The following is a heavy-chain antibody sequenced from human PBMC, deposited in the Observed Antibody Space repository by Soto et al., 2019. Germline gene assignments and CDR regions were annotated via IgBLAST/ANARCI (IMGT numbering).Heavy chain of an antibody. Sequence: GASVKVSCKASGYTFISHYMHWVRQAPGQRLEWMGWINAGNGNTKYSQKFQGRVTITRDTSASTAYMELSSLRSEDTAVYYCARVGYYYDSSGYCDYWGQGTLVTVSS. CDR2: INAGNGNT. CDR1: GYTFISHY. J-gene: IGHJ4*02. CDR3: ARVGYYYDSSGYCDY. D-gene: IGHD3-22*01. V-gene: IGHV1-3*01.